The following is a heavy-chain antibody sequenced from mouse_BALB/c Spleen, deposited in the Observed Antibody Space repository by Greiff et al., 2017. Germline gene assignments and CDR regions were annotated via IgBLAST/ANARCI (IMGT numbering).Heavy chain of an antibody. J-gene: IGHJ4*01. Sequence: EVHLVESGGGLVQPGGSRKLSCAASGFTFSSFGMHWVRQAPEKGLEWVAYISSGSSTIYYADTVKGRFTISRDNPKNTLFLQMTSLRSEDTAMYYCARDDYEGAMDYWGQGTSVTVSA. V-gene: IGHV5-17*02. CDR1: GFTFSSFG. D-gene: IGHD2-4*01. CDR2: ISSGSSTI. CDR3: ARDDYEGAMDY.